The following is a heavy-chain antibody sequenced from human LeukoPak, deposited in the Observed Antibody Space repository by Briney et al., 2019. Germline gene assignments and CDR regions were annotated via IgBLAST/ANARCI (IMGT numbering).Heavy chain of an antibody. Sequence: SETLSLTCTVSGGSISSSSYYWGWIRQPPGKGLEWIGSIYYSGSTYYNPSLKSRVTISVDTSKNQFSLKLSSVTAADTAVYYCARAYLDDSSGYYPHAFDIWGQGTMVTVSS. D-gene: IGHD3-22*01. CDR1: GGSISSSSYY. CDR2: IYYSGST. CDR3: ARAYLDDSSGYYPHAFDI. J-gene: IGHJ3*02. V-gene: IGHV4-39*07.